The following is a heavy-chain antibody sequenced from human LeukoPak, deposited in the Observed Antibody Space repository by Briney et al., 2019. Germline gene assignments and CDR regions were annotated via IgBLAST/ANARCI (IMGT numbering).Heavy chain of an antibody. CDR3: ARDGIHYGDYP. CDR2: IKEDGSER. CDR1: GFTFSSYA. D-gene: IGHD4-17*01. Sequence: GGSLRLSCAASGFTFSSYAMSWLRQAPGKGLEWVAHIKEDGSERYYVDSVKGRFTISRDNAKSSLNLQMNSLRAEDTAVYYCARDGIHYGDYPWGQGTLVTVSS. J-gene: IGHJ5*02. V-gene: IGHV3-7*01.